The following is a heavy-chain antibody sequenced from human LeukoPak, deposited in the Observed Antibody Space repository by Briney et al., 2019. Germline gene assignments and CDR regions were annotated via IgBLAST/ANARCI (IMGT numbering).Heavy chain of an antibody. CDR1: GYTLTELS. CDR3: ATDQGRGAAAGLFDY. J-gene: IGHJ4*02. D-gene: IGHD6-13*01. Sequence: ASVKVSCTVSGYTLTELSMHWVRQAPGKGLEWMGGFDPEDGETIYAQKFQGRVTMTEDTSTDTAYMELSSLRSEDTAVYYCATDQGRGAAAGLFDYWGQGTLVTVSS. CDR2: FDPEDGET. V-gene: IGHV1-24*01.